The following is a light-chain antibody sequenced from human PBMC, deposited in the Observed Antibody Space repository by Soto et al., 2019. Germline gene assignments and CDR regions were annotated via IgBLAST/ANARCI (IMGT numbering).Light chain of an antibody. V-gene: IGKV1-5*03. CDR2: KAS. Sequence: DIQMTQSPSTLSASVGDRFTITCRASQSISSWLAWYQQKPGQAPKLRIYKASSLESGVQSRFSGSGSGTEFTLTISSLQPDDFATYYCQQYNSYSITFGQGTRLEIK. CDR1: QSISSW. J-gene: IGKJ5*01. CDR3: QQYNSYSIT.